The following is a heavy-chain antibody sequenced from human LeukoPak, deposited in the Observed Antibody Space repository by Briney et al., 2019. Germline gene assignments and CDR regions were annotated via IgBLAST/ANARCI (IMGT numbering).Heavy chain of an antibody. J-gene: IGHJ4*02. V-gene: IGHV3-53*01. CDR3: ARGAGYNYPYYFDY. D-gene: IGHD5-24*01. CDR2: IYGGGNI. Sequence: GGSLRLSCAASGFTVSSNYMNWVRQAPGKGLEWVSVIYGGGNIYYADSVKGRFTISRDNSKNILYLQMNSLRAEDTAVYYCARGAGYNYPYYFDYWGQGTLVTVSS. CDR1: GFTVSSNY.